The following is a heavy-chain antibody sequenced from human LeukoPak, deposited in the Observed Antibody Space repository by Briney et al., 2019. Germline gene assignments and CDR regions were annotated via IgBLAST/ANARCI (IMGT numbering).Heavy chain of an antibody. Sequence: GGSLRLSCAASGFTFSDYTMNWVRQAPGKGLEWVSFISSRSDYIHYADSVKGRFTISRDNAENSLFLQMNSLRADDTAVYYCARGSSGGDNWGQGTLVTVSS. CDR3: ARGSSGGDN. V-gene: IGHV3-21*01. D-gene: IGHD3-22*01. CDR1: GFTFSDYT. CDR2: ISSRSDYI. J-gene: IGHJ4*02.